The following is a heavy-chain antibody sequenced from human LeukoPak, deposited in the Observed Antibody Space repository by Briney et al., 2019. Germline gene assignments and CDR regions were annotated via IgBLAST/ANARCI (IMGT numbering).Heavy chain of an antibody. CDR2: IYTSGST. Sequence: SETLSLTCTVSGGSISSYYWSWIRQPAGKGLEWIGRIYTSGSTNYNPSLKSRVTMSVDTSKNQFSLKLSSVTAADTAVYYCAKETTYYSGYDYSDYWGQGTLVTVSS. V-gene: IGHV4-4*07. J-gene: IGHJ4*02. CDR3: AKETTYYSGYDYSDY. D-gene: IGHD5-12*01. CDR1: GGSISSYY.